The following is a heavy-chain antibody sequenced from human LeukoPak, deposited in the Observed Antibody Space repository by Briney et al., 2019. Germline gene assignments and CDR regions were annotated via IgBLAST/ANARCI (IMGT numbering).Heavy chain of an antibody. CDR3: TTDDTIFGVVPPRGGLGWFDP. CDR2: IKSKTDGGPT. J-gene: IGHJ5*02. Sequence: PGGSLRLSCAASGFTFSNAWMSWVRQAPGKGLEWVGRIKSKTDGGPTDYAAPVKGRFTISRDDSKNTLYLQMNSLKTEDTAVYYCTTDDTIFGVVPPRGGLGWFDPWGQGTLVTVSS. D-gene: IGHD3-3*01. V-gene: IGHV3-15*01. CDR1: GFTFSNAW.